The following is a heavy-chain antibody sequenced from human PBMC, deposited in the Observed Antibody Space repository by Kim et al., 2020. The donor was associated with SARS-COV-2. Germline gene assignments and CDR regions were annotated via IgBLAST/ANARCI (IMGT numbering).Heavy chain of an antibody. Sequence: GGSLRLSCAASGFTFSSYWMHWVRQAPGKGLVWVSRINSDGSSTSYADSVKGRFTISRDNAKNTLYLQMNSLRAEDTAVYYCARPKENYDFWSGPQDYYYYMDVWGKGPRSPSP. CDR1: GFTFSSYW. V-gene: IGHV3-74*01. CDR2: INSDGSST. CDR3: ARPKENYDFWSGPQDYYYYMDV. J-gene: IGHJ6*03. D-gene: IGHD3-3*01.